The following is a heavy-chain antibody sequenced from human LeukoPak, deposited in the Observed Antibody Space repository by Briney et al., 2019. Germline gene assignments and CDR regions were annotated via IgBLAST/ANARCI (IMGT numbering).Heavy chain of an antibody. CDR1: GFTFSSYG. V-gene: IGHV3-30*03. Sequence: GGSLRLSCAASGFTFSSYGMHWVRQAPGKGLEWVAVISYDGSNKYYADSVKGRFTISRDNSKNTLYLQMNSLRAEDTAVYYCAREETMGPFDYWGQGTLVTVSS. CDR3: AREETMGPFDY. D-gene: IGHD1-1*01. J-gene: IGHJ4*02. CDR2: ISYDGSNK.